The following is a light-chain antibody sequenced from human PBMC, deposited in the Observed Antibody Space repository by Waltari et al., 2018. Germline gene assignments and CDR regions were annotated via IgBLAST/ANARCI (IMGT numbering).Light chain of an antibody. CDR1: SSDIGNYNY. CDR2: EVS. Sequence: QSALAPPASVSGSPGQSLAISSTGTSSDIGNYNYVSWYQQHPGKAPKLILYEVSDRPSGVSRRFSGSKSGNKATLTISGLQADDEADYYCSSYTNRATLRVFGTGTKVTVL. CDR3: SSYTNRATLRV. J-gene: IGLJ1*01. V-gene: IGLV2-14*01.